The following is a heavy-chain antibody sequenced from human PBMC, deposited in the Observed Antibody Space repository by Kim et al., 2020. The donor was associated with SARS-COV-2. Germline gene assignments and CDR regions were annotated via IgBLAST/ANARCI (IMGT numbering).Heavy chain of an antibody. V-gene: IGHV1-69*13. Sequence: SVKVSCKASGGTFSSYAISWVRQAPGQGLEWMGGIIPIFGTANYAQKFQGRVTITADESTSTAYMELSSLRSEDTAVYYCARVRVQLWQATVFDYWGQGTLVTVSS. CDR3: ARVRVQLWQATVFDY. CDR2: IIPIFGTA. D-gene: IGHD5-18*01. J-gene: IGHJ4*02. CDR1: GGTFSSYA.